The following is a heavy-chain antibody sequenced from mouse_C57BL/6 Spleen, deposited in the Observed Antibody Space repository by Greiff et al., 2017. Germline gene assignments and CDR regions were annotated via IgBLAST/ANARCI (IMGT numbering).Heavy chain of an antibody. CDR3: ARGRGSSPVGY. Sequence: ESGPGLVKPSQSLSLTCSVTGYSITSGYYWNWIRQFPGNKLEWMGYISYDGSNNYNPSLKNRISITRDTSKNQFFLKLNSVTTEDTATYYCARGRGSSPVGYWGQGTLVTVSA. D-gene: IGHD1-1*01. CDR1: GYSITSGYY. J-gene: IGHJ3*01. V-gene: IGHV3-6*01. CDR2: ISYDGSN.